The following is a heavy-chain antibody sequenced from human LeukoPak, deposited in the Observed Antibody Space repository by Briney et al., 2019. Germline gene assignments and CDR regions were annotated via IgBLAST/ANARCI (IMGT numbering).Heavy chain of an antibody. D-gene: IGHD1-26*01. Sequence: PGGSLRLSCAASGFTFSSYGMHWVRQAPGKGLEWVAVISYDGSNKYYADSVKGRFTISRDNSKNTLYLQMNSLRAEDTAVYYCAREGQVGATRFDYWGQGTLVTVSS. CDR1: GFTFSSYG. CDR3: AREGQVGATRFDY. V-gene: IGHV3-30*03. CDR2: ISYDGSNK. J-gene: IGHJ4*02.